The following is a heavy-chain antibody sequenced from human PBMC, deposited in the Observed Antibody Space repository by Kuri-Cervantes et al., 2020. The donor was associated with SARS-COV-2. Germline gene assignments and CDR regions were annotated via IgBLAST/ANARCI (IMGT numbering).Heavy chain of an antibody. J-gene: IGHJ5*02. D-gene: IGHD4-17*01. Sequence: GASLRLSCAASGFTFSSYAMHWVRQAPGKGLEWVAVISYDGSNKYYADSVKGRFTISRDNSKNTLYLQMNSLRAEDTAVYYCARANYGDYVIWFDPWGQGTLVTVSS. CDR3: ARANYGDYVIWFDP. CDR1: GFTFSSYA. CDR2: ISYDGSNK. V-gene: IGHV3-30-3*01.